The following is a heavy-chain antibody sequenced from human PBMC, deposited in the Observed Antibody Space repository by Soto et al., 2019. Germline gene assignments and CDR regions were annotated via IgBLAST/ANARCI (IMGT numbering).Heavy chain of an antibody. CDR2: ISYDGSNK. J-gene: IGHJ4*02. D-gene: IGHD2-21*01. Sequence: QVQLVESGGGVVQPGRSLRLSCAASGFTFSSYAMHWVRQAPGKGLEWVAVISYDGSNKYYADSVKGRFTISRDNSKNTLYLQMNSLRAEDTAVYYWARDLWWGQGTLVTVSS. CDR1: GFTFSSYA. V-gene: IGHV3-30-3*01. CDR3: ARDLW.